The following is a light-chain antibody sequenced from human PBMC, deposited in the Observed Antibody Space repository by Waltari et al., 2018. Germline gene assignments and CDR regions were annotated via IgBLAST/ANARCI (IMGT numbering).Light chain of an antibody. Sequence: QSALTQPDPVSGSPGQSITISCTGTSSDVGAYNYVSWYQQHPGKAPKLMIYDVSNRPSGVSNRFSGSKSGNTASLTISGLQAEDKADYYCSSYISSSTLELFGGGTSLTVL. CDR2: DVS. CDR3: SSYISSSTLEL. J-gene: IGLJ2*01. CDR1: SSDVGAYNY. V-gene: IGLV2-14*03.